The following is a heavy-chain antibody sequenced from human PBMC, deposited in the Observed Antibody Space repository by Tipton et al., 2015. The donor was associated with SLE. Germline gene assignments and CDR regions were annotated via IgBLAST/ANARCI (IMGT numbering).Heavy chain of an antibody. CDR2: INHSGST. V-gene: IGHV4-34*01. Sequence: TLSLTCTVSGGSISSYSWGWIRQPPGKGLEWIGEINHSGSTNYNPSLKSRVTISVDTSKNQFSLKLSSVTAADTAVYYCARREGIAAAGIIDWGQGTLVTVSS. CDR1: GGSISSYS. J-gene: IGHJ4*02. D-gene: IGHD6-13*01. CDR3: ARREGIAAAGIID.